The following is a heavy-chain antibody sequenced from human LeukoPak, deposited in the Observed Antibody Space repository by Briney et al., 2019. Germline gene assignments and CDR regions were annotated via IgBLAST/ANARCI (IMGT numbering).Heavy chain of an antibody. CDR1: GVSISSDSYY. V-gene: IGHV4-61*02. J-gene: IGHJ4*02. CDR3: ARTGEAEFDY. Sequence: SQTLSLTCTVSGVSISSDSYYWSWIRQPAGKGLEWIGRFYTSGTTNYNPSLKSRVTISVDTSKNQFSLKLSSVTAADTAVYYCARTGEAEFDYWGQGTLVTVSS. CDR2: FYTSGTT. D-gene: IGHD3-16*01.